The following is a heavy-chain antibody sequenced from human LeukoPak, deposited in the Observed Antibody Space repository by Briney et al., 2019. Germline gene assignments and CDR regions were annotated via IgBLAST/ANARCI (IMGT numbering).Heavy chain of an antibody. V-gene: IGHV3-23*01. CDR3: ARASSPAHFDY. Sequence: GGSLRLSCAASGFTFSNYAMNWVRQAPGKGLEWVSSISGSGDDPSYADSVKGRFTISRDNSRNTLYLQMNSLRAEDTAVYYCARASSPAHFDYWGQGTLVTVSS. CDR1: GFTFSNYA. CDR2: ISGSGDDP. J-gene: IGHJ4*02.